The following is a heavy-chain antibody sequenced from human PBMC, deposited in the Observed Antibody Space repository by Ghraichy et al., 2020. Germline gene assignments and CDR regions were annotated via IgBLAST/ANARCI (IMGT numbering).Heavy chain of an antibody. CDR2: IYYSGST. V-gene: IGHV4-39*01. D-gene: IGHD6-19*01. Sequence: SQTLSLTCTVSGGSISSSSYYWGWIRQPPGKGLEWIGSIYYSGSTYYNPSLKSRVTISVDTSKNQFSLKLSSVTAADTAVYYCARQEASWVAGPSYWFDPWGQGTLVTVSS. J-gene: IGHJ5*02. CDR3: ARQEASWVAGPSYWFDP. CDR1: GGSISSSSYY.